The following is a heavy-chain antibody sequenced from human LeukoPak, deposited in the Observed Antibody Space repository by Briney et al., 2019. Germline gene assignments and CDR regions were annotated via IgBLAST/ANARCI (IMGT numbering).Heavy chain of an antibody. V-gene: IGHV1-46*01. CDR1: GGTFRKYA. CDR3: ARGDGSGWYGYYYYGMDV. CDR2: IKPSGGST. D-gene: IGHD6-19*01. Sequence: ASVKVSCKASGGTFRKYAISWMRQAPGQGLEWMGIIKPSGGSTSYAQKFQGRVTMTRDTSTSTVYMELSSLRSEDTAVYYCARGDGSGWYGYYYYGMDVWGQGTTVTVSS. J-gene: IGHJ6*02.